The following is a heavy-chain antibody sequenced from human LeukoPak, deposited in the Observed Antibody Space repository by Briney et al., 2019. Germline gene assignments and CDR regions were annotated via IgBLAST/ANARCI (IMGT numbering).Heavy chain of an antibody. CDR1: GFTFSSYE. Sequence: GGSLRLSCAASGFTFSSYEMNWVRQAPGKGLEWVSYISSSGNPIYYADSVKGRFTISRDNAKNSLYLQMNSLRAEDTAVYYCVRWSGSWYYWGQGTLVTVSS. D-gene: IGHD6-13*01. CDR2: ISSSGNPI. J-gene: IGHJ4*02. CDR3: VRWSGSWYY. V-gene: IGHV3-48*03.